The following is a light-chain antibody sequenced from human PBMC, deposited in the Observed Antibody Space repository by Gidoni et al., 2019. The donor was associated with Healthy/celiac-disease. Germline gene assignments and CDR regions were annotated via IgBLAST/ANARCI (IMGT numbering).Light chain of an antibody. CDR3: QQSYSTPWT. CDR2: AAS. V-gene: IGKV1-39*01. Sequence: DIQMTQSPSSLSASGGDRVTITCRASQSISSYLNWYQQKPGKAPKLLIDAASSLQSGVPSRFSGSGSGTDFTLTISSLQPEDFATYYCQQSYSTPWTFGQGTKVEIK. CDR1: QSISSY. J-gene: IGKJ1*01.